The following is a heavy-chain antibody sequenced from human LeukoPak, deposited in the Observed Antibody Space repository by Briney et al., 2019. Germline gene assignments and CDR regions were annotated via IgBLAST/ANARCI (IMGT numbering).Heavy chain of an antibody. CDR3: ARQQANWGSDY. CDR1: GGSISRGTYY. D-gene: IGHD7-27*01. J-gene: IGHJ4*02. Sequence: SETLSLTCTVSGGSISRGTYYWGWIRRPPGKGLEWIGSIYYSGSTYYNPSLKSRVTISVDTSKNQFSLKLSSLTAADTAVYYCARQQANWGSDYWGQGTLVTVSS. CDR2: IYYSGST. V-gene: IGHV4-39*01.